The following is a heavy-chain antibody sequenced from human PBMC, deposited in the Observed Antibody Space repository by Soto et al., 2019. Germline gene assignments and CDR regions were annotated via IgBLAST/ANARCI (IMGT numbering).Heavy chain of an antibody. J-gene: IGHJ6*03. D-gene: IGHD2-2*01. CDR3: ARVIVAVPAGHYYYYYYMDV. V-gene: IGHV4-59*12. Sequence: PSESLSLTCTVSGGSISSYYCSWIRQPPGKGLEWIGYIYYSGSTNYNPSLKSRVTISVDTSKNQFSLKLSSVTAADTAVYYCARVIVAVPAGHYYYYYYMDVWGKGTTVTVSS. CDR1: GGSISSYY. CDR2: IYYSGST.